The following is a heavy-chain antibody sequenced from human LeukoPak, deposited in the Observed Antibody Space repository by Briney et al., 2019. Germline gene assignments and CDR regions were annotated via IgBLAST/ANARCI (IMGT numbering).Heavy chain of an antibody. Sequence: PSENLSLTCTVSGDSISNYYWAWIRQPPGRGLEWIGHIYDTGITKDNPALKSRLTISLQTSRNRFSLNLSSLTAADTAIYFCARVRNFPDAFDIWGQGRMVTVSS. CDR2: IYDTGIT. V-gene: IGHV4-59*01. CDR3: ARVRNFPDAFDI. CDR1: GDSISNYY. J-gene: IGHJ3*02.